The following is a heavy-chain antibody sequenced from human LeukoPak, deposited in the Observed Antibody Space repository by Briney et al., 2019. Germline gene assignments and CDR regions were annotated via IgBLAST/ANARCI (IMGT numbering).Heavy chain of an antibody. Sequence: ASVKVSCKASGYTFTAYYMHWVRQAPGQGLEWMGWINPNSGGTNYAQKFQGRVTMTRDTSISTAYMELSRLRSDDTAVYYCARVEGSLDAVDIWGQGTMVTVSS. V-gene: IGHV1-2*02. CDR2: INPNSGGT. CDR1: GYTFTAYY. CDR3: ARVEGSLDAVDI. D-gene: IGHD1-26*01. J-gene: IGHJ3*02.